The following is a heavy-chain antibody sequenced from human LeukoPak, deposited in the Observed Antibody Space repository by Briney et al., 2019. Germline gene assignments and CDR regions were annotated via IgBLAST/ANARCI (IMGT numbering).Heavy chain of an antibody. CDR3: ARVRTFRIAAVYYMDV. CDR2: INPNSGGT. D-gene: IGHD6-13*01. J-gene: IGHJ6*03. CDR1: GYTFTGYY. Sequence: ASVKVSCKASGYTFTGYYMHWVRQAPGQGLEWMGWINPNSGGTNYAQKFQGRVTMTTDTSTSTACMELRSLRSDDTAVYYCARVRTFRIAAVYYMDVWGKGTTVTVSS. V-gene: IGHV1-2*02.